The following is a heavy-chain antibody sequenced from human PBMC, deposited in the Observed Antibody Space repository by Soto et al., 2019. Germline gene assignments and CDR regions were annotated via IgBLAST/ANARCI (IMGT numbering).Heavy chain of an antibody. J-gene: IGHJ1*01. V-gene: IGHV1-18*01. CDR1: GYTFSNYC. D-gene: IGHD6-13*01. CDR3: ARGGSSWSAEYYQH. Sequence: QVHLVQSGAEVKKPGASVKVSCKASGYTFSNYCISWVRQAPGQGPEWMGWISGYNGNTNYAQSLQGRVTMTTDTSTSTAYMELRSLRSDATPIYYCARGGSSWSAEYYQHWGQGTLVIVSS. CDR2: ISGYNGNT.